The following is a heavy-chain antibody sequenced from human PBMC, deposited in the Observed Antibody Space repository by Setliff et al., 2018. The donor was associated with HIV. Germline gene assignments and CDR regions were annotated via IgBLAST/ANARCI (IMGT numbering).Heavy chain of an antibody. CDR1: SGYMSGHF. V-gene: IGHV4-59*11. J-gene: IGHJ4*02. Sequence: PSETLSLTCTVSSGYMSGHFWTWIRQTPGEGLEWIGNIYLGETTNYNPSLKSRATISVDTSKNQFSLKLSSVTAADTAVFYCARLTTTYYYDSSAYYHPVWGQGTLVTVSS. CDR3: ARLTTTYYYDSSAYYHPV. CDR2: IYLGETT. D-gene: IGHD3-22*01.